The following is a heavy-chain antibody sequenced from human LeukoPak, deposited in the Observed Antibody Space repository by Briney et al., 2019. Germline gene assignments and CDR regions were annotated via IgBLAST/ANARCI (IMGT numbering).Heavy chain of an antibody. V-gene: IGHV1-46*01. CDR2: LNPSGGST. CDR1: GYTFTSYY. CDR3: AREVSYPDCSSSGCYGPWDY. Sequence: ASVKVSCKASGYTFTSYYLHWVRQAPGQGLEWMGILNPSGGSTSYAQKFQGRVTLTTDTSTSTAYMELRSLKSDDTALYYCAREVSYPDCSSSGCYGPWDYWGQGALVTVSS. J-gene: IGHJ4*02. D-gene: IGHD2-2*01.